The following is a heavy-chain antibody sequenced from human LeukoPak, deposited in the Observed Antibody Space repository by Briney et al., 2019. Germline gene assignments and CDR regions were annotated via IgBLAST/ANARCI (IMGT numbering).Heavy chain of an antibody. CDR3: ARDPSVRSTSSYFDY. J-gene: IGHJ4*02. Sequence: PGGSLRLSCAASGFTFSSYWMHWVRQAPGKGLVWVSRINTDGSSTSYADSVKGRFTISRDNAKNTLYLQMNSLRAEDTAVYYCARDPSVRSTSSYFDYWGQGTLVTVSS. D-gene: IGHD2-2*01. CDR2: INTDGSST. CDR1: GFTFSSYW. V-gene: IGHV3-74*01.